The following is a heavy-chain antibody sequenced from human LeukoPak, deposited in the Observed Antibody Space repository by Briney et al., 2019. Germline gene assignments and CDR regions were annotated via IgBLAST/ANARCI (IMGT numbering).Heavy chain of an antibody. V-gene: IGHV3-21*01. CDR1: GFTFTTYN. CDR2: VSSSSSHT. J-gene: IGHJ4*02. D-gene: IGHD5-12*01. Sequence: PRRSLRLSCAASGFTFTTYNMNWVRQAPWKGLEWVSSVSSSSSHTYYVDSVKGRFTISRDNTMNTLFLQMNSLRAEDTAVYYCTREVPHGYSGYDSRDYWGQGTLVTVSS. CDR3: TREVPHGYSGYDSRDY.